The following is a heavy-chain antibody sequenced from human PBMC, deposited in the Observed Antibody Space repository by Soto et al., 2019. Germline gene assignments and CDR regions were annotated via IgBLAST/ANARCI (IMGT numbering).Heavy chain of an antibody. CDR2: IYYSGST. J-gene: IGHJ6*02. Sequence: SETLSLTCTVSGGSISSSSYYWGWIRQPPGKGLEWIGSIYYSGSTYYNPSLKSRVTISVDTSKNQFSLKLSSVTAADTAVYYCARYYDFWSGYYIPAANYYYYYGMDVWGQGTTVTVS. D-gene: IGHD3-3*01. CDR3: ARYYDFWSGYYIPAANYYYYYGMDV. V-gene: IGHV4-39*01. CDR1: GGSISSSSYY.